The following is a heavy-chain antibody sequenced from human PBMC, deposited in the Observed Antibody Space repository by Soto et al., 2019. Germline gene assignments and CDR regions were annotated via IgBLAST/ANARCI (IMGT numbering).Heavy chain of an antibody. CDR3: ARVRGGFGRFDY. CDR1: GGSISSGDYY. J-gene: IGHJ4*02. D-gene: IGHD3-10*01. Sequence: SETLSLTCTVSGGSISSGDYYWSWIRQPPGKGLEWIGYIYYSGSTYYNPSLKSRVTISVDTSKNQFSLKLSSVTAADTAVYYCARVRGGFGRFDYWGQGTLVTVSS. V-gene: IGHV4-30-4*01. CDR2: IYYSGST.